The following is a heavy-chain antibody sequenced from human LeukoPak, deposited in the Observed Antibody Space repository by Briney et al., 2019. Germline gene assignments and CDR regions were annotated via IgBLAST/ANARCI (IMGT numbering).Heavy chain of an antibody. CDR3: ATAPSGWVVVAARHAFDI. CDR1: GYTLTELS. CDR2: FDPEDGET. Sequence: ASVKVSCKVSGYTLTELSMHWVRQAPGKGLEWMGGFDPEDGETIYAQKFQGRVTMTEDTSTDTAYMELSSLRSEDTAVYYCATAPSGWVVVAARHAFDIWGQGTMVTVSS. D-gene: IGHD2-15*01. J-gene: IGHJ3*02. V-gene: IGHV1-24*01.